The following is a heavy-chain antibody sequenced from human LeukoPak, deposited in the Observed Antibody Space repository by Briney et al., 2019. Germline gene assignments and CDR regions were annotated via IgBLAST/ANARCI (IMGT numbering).Heavy chain of an antibody. J-gene: IGHJ4*02. CDR1: GGSISSESHY. V-gene: IGHV4-61*01. D-gene: IGHD3-10*01. CDR2: IYYSGST. CDR3: ARLTLVRGLGYFDY. Sequence: SETLSLTCTVSGGSISSESHYWSWIRQPPGKGLEWIGYIYYSGSTNYNPSLKSRVTISVDTSKNQFSLKLSSVTAADTAVYYCARLTLVRGLGYFDYWGQGTLVTVSS.